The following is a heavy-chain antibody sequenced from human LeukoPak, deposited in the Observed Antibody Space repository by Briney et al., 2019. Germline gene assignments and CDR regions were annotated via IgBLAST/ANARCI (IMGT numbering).Heavy chain of an antibody. V-gene: IGHV1-24*01. CDR2: FDPEDGET. CDR3: ARSLYYYDSSGPY. D-gene: IGHD3-22*01. Sequence: ASVKVSCKVSGYTLTELSMHWVRQAPGKGLEWMGGFDPEDGETIYAQKFQGRVTMTRDTSTSTVYMELSSLRSEDTAVYYCARSLYYYDSSGPYWGQGTLVTVSS. J-gene: IGHJ4*02. CDR1: GYTLTELS.